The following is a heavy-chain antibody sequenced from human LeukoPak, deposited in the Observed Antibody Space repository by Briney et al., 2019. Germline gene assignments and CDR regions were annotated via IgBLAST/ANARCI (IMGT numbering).Heavy chain of an antibody. D-gene: IGHD3-10*01. V-gene: IGHV3-30-3*01. J-gene: IGHJ4*02. CDR2: ISFDGNTK. CDR3: ARAMVRGVPFDY. Sequence: PGGSLRLSCAASGFNFSNYAMTWVRQAPGKGLEWLAVISFDGNTKYYADSAKGRFTISRDNSKNTLYVQISSLRVEDTAVYYCARAMVRGVPFDYWGQGTLVTVSS. CDR1: GFNFSNYA.